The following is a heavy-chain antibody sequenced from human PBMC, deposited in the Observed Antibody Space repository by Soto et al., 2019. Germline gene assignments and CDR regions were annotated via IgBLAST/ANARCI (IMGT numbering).Heavy chain of an antibody. CDR3: ATALGCRSTSCTLDY. CDR1: GGTFGSYA. Sequence: VQLVQSGAEVQKPGSSVKVSCKASGGTFGSYAFSWVRQAPGQGLEWMGGIIPVSGAAHYAQKFQGRVTITADESTSTAYKELSSLSSQDTTVYYCATALGCRSTSCTLDYWGQGTRVIVSS. CDR2: IIPVSGAA. J-gene: IGHJ4*02. V-gene: IGHV1-69*01. D-gene: IGHD2-2*01.